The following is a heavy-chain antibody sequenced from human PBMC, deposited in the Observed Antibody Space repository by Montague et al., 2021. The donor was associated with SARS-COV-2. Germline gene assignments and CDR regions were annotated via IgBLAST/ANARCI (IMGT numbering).Heavy chain of an antibody. D-gene: IGHD3-22*01. V-gene: IGHV4-34*01. CDR3: AKGRIEVSMIVVVLTGASYYMDV. CDR2: INNRGST. Sequence: SETLSLTCAVYGGSFSGHYWSWLRQPPGKGLEWIGEINNRGSTNYNPSLKSRATISVDTSKNQFSLKLHSMTAADTAVYYGAKGRIEVSMIVVVLTGASYYMDVWGKGTTVTVSS. J-gene: IGHJ6*03. CDR1: GGSFSGHY.